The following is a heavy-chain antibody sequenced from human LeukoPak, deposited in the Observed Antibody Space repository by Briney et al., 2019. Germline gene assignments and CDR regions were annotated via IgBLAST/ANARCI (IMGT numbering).Heavy chain of an antibody. J-gene: IGHJ4*02. Sequence: ASETLSLTCTVSGGSISSSSYYWGWIRQPPGKGLEWIGSIYYSGSTYYNPPLKSRVTISVDTSKNQFSLKLSSVTAADTAVYYCARDMAGDSSGYFDYWGQGTLVTVSS. D-gene: IGHD3-22*01. CDR2: IYYSGST. CDR1: GGSISSSSYY. CDR3: ARDMAGDSSGYFDY. V-gene: IGHV4-39*07.